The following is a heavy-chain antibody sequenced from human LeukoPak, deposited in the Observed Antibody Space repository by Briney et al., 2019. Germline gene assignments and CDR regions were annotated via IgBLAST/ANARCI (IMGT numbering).Heavy chain of an antibody. V-gene: IGHV3-23*01. CDR1: GFTFSSYA. J-gene: IGHJ4*02. Sequence: GGSLRLSCAASGFTFSSYAMTWVRQAPEKGLEWVSAITGSGSSTYYADSVKGRFTISRDNSKNTIYVQMNSLRAEDTALYYCAKVRWELRGPFFDYWGQGTLVTVSS. D-gene: IGHD1-26*01. CDR2: ITGSGSST. CDR3: AKVRWELRGPFFDY.